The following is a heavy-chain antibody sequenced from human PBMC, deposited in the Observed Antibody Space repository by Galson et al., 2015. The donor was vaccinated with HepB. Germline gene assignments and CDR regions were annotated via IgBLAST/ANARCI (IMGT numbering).Heavy chain of an antibody. CDR1: GFTFSSYW. V-gene: IGHV3-74*01. CDR3: TRGGDYYDSSGRFDY. J-gene: IGHJ4*02. D-gene: IGHD3-22*01. Sequence: SLRLSCAVSGFTFSSYWMHWVRQTPGKGLMWVSRINTDGSSTNYADSVKGRFTISRDSAKKTVYLQMNSLRAEDTAIYYCTRGGDYYDSSGRFDYWGQGTLVTVSS. CDR2: INTDGSST.